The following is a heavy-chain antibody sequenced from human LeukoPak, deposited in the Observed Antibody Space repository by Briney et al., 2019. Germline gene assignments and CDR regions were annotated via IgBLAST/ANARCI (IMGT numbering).Heavy chain of an antibody. V-gene: IGHV3-74*01. CDR2: INSDGSST. D-gene: IGHD6-13*01. CDR1: GFTFSSYW. CDR3: ARVAGGSSPYYFDY. J-gene: IGHJ4*02. Sequence: PGGSPRLSCAASGFTFSSYWMHWVRQAPGKGLVWVSRINSDGSSTSHADSVKGRFTISRDNAKNTLYLQMNSLRAEDTAVYYCARVAGGSSPYYFDYWGRGTLVTVSS.